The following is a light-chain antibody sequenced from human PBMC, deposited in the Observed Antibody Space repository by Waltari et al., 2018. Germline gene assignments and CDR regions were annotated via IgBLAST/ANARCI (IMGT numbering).Light chain of an antibody. CDR3: QQRSNWPLT. Sequence: SCRASQSVSGYLAWYQQKTGQAPRLLIYNTSKRATGIPARFSGSGCGTDFTLTIRSLEPEECAVYYCQQRSNWPLTFGGGTKVEIK. CDR1: QSVSGY. CDR2: NTS. J-gene: IGKJ4*01. V-gene: IGKV3-11*01.